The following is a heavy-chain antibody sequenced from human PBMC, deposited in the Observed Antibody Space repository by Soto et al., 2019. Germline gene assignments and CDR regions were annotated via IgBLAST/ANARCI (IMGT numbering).Heavy chain of an antibody. CDR1: GFTFSSYG. D-gene: IGHD1-1*01. CDR2: ISYDGINK. J-gene: IGHJ4*02. CDR3: AKSVYNWNDGFFDY. V-gene: IGHV3-30*18. Sequence: QVQLVESGGGVVQPGRSLRLSCAASGFTFSSYGMHWVRQAPGKGLEWVSVISYDGINKYYADSVKGRFTISRDNSKNTLDLQMHSLRAEDTAVYYCAKSVYNWNDGFFDYWGQGTLVTVSS.